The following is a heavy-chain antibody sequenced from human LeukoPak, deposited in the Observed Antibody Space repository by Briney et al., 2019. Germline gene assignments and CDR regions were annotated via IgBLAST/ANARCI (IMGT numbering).Heavy chain of an antibody. Sequence: PGGSLRLSCAASGFTFSSHSMNWVRQAPGKGLEWVSSITSSGSYIYYADSVKGRFTISRDNAKYSLHLQMNSLRAEDTAVYSCARGGYYGSGSYSDYWGQGTLVTVSS. CDR2: ITSSGSYI. CDR1: GFTFSSHS. CDR3: ARGGYYGSGSYSDY. D-gene: IGHD3-10*01. V-gene: IGHV3-21*01. J-gene: IGHJ4*02.